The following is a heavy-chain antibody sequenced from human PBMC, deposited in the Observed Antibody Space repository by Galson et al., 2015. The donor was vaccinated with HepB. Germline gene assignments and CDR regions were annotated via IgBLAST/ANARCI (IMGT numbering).Heavy chain of an antibody. CDR1: GFTFSNYA. V-gene: IGHV3-33*08. CDR3: ARGGNTMVWGVLRRWYLDL. Sequence: SLRLSCAASGFTFSNYAMHWVRQAPGKGLEWVAAICSDESNKYYADSVKGRFTISRDNSKNTLYLQMNSLRAEDTAVYYCARGGNTMVWGVLRRWYLDLWGRGTLVTVSS. D-gene: IGHD3-10*01. CDR2: ICSDESNK. J-gene: IGHJ2*01.